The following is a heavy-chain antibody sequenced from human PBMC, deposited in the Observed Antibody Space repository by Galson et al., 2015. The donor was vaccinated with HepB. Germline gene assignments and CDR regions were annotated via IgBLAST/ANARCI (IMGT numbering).Heavy chain of an antibody. CDR1: GYTFTSYY. J-gene: IGHJ3*02. V-gene: IGHV1-46*03. CDR2: INPSRGNT. D-gene: IGHD1-14*01. CDR3: ARSGDAGIGGAFDI. Sequence: SVKVSCKASGYTFTSYYMHWVRQAPGQGLEWMGIINPSRGNTTYAQKFQGRVTVTRDTSTSTVYMDLSSLRSEDTAVYYCARSGDAGIGGAFDIWGQGAMVIVSS.